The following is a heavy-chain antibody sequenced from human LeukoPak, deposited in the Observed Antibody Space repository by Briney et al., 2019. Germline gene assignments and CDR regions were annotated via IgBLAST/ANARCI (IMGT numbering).Heavy chain of an antibody. Sequence: KDGESLKISCKGYSFTSYWIGWVRQMPGKGLEWTGIIYPGDSDTRYSPSFQGQVTISADKSISTAYLQWSSLKASDTAMYYCARYSSSWYRFDYWGQGTLVTVSS. V-gene: IGHV5-51*01. J-gene: IGHJ4*02. CDR2: IYPGDSDT. D-gene: IGHD6-13*01. CDR1: SFTSYW. CDR3: ARYSSSWYRFDY.